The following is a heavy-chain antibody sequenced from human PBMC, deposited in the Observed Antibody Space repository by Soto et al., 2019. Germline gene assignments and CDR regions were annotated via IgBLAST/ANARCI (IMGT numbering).Heavy chain of an antibody. J-gene: IGHJ5*02. D-gene: IGHD2-15*01. CDR3: AKYLQKAATHTNWFDP. CDR1: GFPFSDYY. V-gene: IGHV3-11*01. CDR2: ISYSGSTI. Sequence: QVQLVESGGGLVKPGGSLRLSCAASGFPFSDYYLSWIRQAPGKGLEWVSYISYSGSTIYYSDSVKGRFTISRDNAKSSLYLQMNSLRVEDTAVXXXAKYLQKAATHTNWFDPWGQGTLVTV.